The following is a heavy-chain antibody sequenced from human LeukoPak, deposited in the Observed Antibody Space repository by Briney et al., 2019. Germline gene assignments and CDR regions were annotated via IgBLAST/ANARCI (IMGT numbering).Heavy chain of an antibody. D-gene: IGHD6-13*01. J-gene: IGHJ4*02. CDR2: IYSSGST. CDR3: ASLYSSSWRFEY. V-gene: IGHV4-59*01. Sequence: SETLSLTCTVSGGSISSYYWSWIRQPPGKTLEWIGYIYSSGSTNYNPPLKSRVTISVDTSKNQVSLKVNSVTAADTAVYYCASLYSSSWRFEYWGQGTLVTVSS. CDR1: GGSISSYY.